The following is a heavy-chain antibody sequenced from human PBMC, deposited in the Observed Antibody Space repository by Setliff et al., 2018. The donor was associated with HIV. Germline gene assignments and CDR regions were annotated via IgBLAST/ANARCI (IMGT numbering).Heavy chain of an antibody. CDR2: INPNTGGT. CDR1: GYTFSDYY. Sequence: GASVKVSCKASGYTFSDYYIHWVRQAPGQGFEWMGRINPNTGGTKFAQKFQGRVTMTRDTSINTAYMELRDLRSDDTAVYYCAAEPRHYYYMDVWGQGTTVTVSS. CDR3: AAEPRHYYYMDV. J-gene: IGHJ6*03. V-gene: IGHV1-2*06.